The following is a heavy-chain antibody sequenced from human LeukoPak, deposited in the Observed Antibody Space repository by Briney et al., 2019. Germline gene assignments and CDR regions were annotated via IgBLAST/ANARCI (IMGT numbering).Heavy chain of an antibody. CDR3: ARDPGAYGDYADY. CDR1: GFRFSSYW. CDR2: IKEDGSRG. V-gene: IGHV3-7*01. D-gene: IGHD4-17*01. Sequence: PGGSLRCSCAAPGFRFSSYWRNWVRQAPGKGLEWVANIKEDGSRGNYADSVRGRFTISRDNSKNTLYLQMNSLRAEDTAVYYCARDPGAYGDYADYWGQGTLVTVSS. J-gene: IGHJ4*02.